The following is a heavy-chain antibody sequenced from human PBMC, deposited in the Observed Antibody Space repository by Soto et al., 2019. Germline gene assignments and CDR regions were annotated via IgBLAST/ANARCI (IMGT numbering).Heavy chain of an antibody. CDR2: IYYGGSI. V-gene: IGHV4-39*07. CDR3: ARAPRGNYGYPSYFDY. D-gene: IGHD3-10*01. J-gene: IGHJ4*02. CDR1: GGSISSSSSSYY. Sequence: PSETLSLTCTVSGGSISSSSSSYYWGWIRQPPGKGLEWIGNIYYGGSIYYNPSLKGRVTMSVDTSTNQFSLKLSSVTAADTAVYYCARAPRGNYGYPSYFDYWGQGTLVTVSS.